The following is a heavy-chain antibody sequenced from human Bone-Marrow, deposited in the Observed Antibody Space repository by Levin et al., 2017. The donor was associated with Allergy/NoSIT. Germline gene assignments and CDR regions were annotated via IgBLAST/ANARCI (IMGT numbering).Heavy chain of an antibody. CDR3: ARDDYGDPTQDYFYGMDV. CDR2: IIPMLGTT. Sequence: ASVKVSCKASGGSISGYVISWVRQAPGQGLEWMGGIIPMLGTTKYAQKFQGRVTITADESTNTALMELSSLIAEDTAVYYCARDDYGDPTQDYFYGMDVWGQGTTVTVSS. D-gene: IGHD4-17*01. J-gene: IGHJ6*02. CDR1: GGSISGYV. V-gene: IGHV1-69*13.